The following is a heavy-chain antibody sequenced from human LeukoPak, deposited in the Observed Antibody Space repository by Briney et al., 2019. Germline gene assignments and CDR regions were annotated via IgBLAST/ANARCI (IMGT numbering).Heavy chain of an antibody. J-gene: IGHJ3*02. CDR3: ARERVEMATIRAFDI. CDR2: IYYSGST. D-gene: IGHD5-24*01. Sequence: PSETLSLTCTVSGGSISSYYWSWIRQPPGKGLEWIGYIYYSGSTNYNPSLKSRVTISVDTSKNQFSLKLSSVTAADTAVYYCARERVEMATIRAFDIWGQGTMVTVSS. CDR1: GGSISSYY. V-gene: IGHV4-59*01.